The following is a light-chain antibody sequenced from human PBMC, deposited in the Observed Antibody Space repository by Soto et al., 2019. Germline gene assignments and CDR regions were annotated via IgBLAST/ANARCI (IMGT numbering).Light chain of an antibody. Sequence: QSVLTQPASVSGSPGQSITISCTGTSSDVGGYNYVSWYQHHPGKAPKLMIYAVTNRPSGVSSRFSGSKSGNTASLTISGLQAEDEADYYCTSYTTISTLVFGTGTKVTVL. CDR2: AVT. V-gene: IGLV2-14*03. CDR1: SSDVGGYNY. CDR3: TSYTTISTLV. J-gene: IGLJ1*01.